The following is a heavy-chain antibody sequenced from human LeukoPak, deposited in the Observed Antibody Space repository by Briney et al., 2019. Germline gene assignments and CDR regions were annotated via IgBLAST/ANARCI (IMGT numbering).Heavy chain of an antibody. D-gene: IGHD6-13*01. CDR1: GYTFTGYY. J-gene: IGHJ6*04. CDR3: ARGGRYSSSWYSHYYYGMDV. V-gene: IGHV1-2*04. CDR2: INPNSGGT. Sequence: ASVMVSCKASGYTFTGYYMHWVRQAPGQGLEWMGWINPNSGGTNYAQKFQGWVTMTRDTSISTAYMELSRLRSDDTAVYYCARGGRYSSSWYSHYYYGMDVWGKGTTVTVSS.